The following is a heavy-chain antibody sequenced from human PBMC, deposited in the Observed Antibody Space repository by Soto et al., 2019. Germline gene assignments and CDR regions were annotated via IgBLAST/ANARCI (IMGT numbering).Heavy chain of an antibody. D-gene: IGHD6-13*01. CDR2: ISGSGGST. CDR1: GFTFSSYA. CDR3: AKVLGSSWYYFDY. V-gene: IGHV3-23*01. J-gene: IGHJ4*02. Sequence: GGSLRLSCAASGFTFSSYAMSWVRQAPGKGLEWVSAISGSGGSTYYADSVKGRFTISRDNSKNTLYLQMNSLRAEDTAVFYCAKVLGSSWYYFDYWGQGTLVTVSS.